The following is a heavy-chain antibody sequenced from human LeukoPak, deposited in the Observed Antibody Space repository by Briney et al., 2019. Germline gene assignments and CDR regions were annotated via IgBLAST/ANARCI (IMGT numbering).Heavy chain of an antibody. CDR3: ARVGDIVATLYYFDY. V-gene: IGHV3-48*03. D-gene: IGHD5-12*01. Sequence: GGSLRLSCAASGFTFSSYEMNWVRQAPGKGLEGVSYISSSGSSSGRIIDYADSVKGRFTISRDNAKNSLYLQMNSLRAEDTAVYYCARVGDIVATLYYFDYWGQGTLVTVSS. CDR2: ISSSGSSSGRII. CDR1: GFTFSSYE. J-gene: IGHJ4*02.